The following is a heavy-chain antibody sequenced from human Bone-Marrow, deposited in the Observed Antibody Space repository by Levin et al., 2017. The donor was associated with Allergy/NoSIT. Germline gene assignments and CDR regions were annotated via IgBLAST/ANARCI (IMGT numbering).Heavy chain of an antibody. V-gene: IGHV3-23*01. Sequence: GESLKISCAASGFTFSSYAMSWVRQAPGKGLEWVSAIRGTVNITYYADSVKGRFTVSRDNSRNTLYLQMNNLRAEDTAVYYCVKRYGGDLYHWGQGTLVTVSS. J-gene: IGHJ5*02. CDR1: GFTFSSYA. D-gene: IGHD3-9*01. CDR2: IRGTVNIT. CDR3: VKRYGGDLYH.